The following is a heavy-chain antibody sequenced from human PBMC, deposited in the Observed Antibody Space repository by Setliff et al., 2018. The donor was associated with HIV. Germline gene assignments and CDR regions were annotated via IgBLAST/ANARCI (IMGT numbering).Heavy chain of an antibody. V-gene: IGHV1-18*01. D-gene: IGHD3-3*01. CDR3: AREYYDFWSGYSDAFHI. J-gene: IGHJ3*02. CDR1: GYTFTSYG. CDR2: ISAYNGNT. Sequence: VASVKVSCKASGYTFTSYGISWVRQAPGQGLEWMGWISAYNGNTNYAQTLQGRVTMTTDTSTSTAYMELRSLRSDDTAVYYCAREYYDFWSGYSDAFHIWGQGTMVTVSS.